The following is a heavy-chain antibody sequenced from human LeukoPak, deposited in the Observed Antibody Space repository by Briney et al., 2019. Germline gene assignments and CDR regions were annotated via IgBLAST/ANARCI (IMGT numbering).Heavy chain of an antibody. CDR3: ARGLREAMRGYYYYYMDV. J-gene: IGHJ6*03. CDR2: IIPIFGTA. Sequence: ASVKVSCKASEGTFSSYAISWVRQAPGQGLEWMGGIIPIFGTANYAQKFQGRVTITTDESTSTAYMELSSLRSEDTAVYYCARGLREAMRGYYYYYMDVWGKGTTVTVSS. V-gene: IGHV1-69*05. CDR1: EGTFSSYA. D-gene: IGHD5-18*01.